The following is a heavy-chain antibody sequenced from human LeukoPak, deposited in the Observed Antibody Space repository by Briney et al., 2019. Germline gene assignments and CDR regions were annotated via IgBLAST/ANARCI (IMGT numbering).Heavy chain of an antibody. CDR1: GYTFTSCD. D-gene: IGHD2-2*01. CDR3: ARGPVPAYNYYYYMDV. J-gene: IGHJ6*03. V-gene: IGHV1-8*03. Sequence: ASGKLSCKGSGYTFTSCDFNRERQGHGPGLGLVGLMNPNSGNTGYAQKFQGRVTITRNTSISTTYMELSSLRSEDTAVYYCARGPVPAYNYYYYMDVWGKGTTVTVSS. CDR2: MNPNSGNT.